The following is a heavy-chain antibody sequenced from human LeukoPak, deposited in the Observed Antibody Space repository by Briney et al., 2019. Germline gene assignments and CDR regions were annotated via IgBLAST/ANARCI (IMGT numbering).Heavy chain of an antibody. Sequence: GGSLTLSCAASGFTFSSHAMSWVRQAPGKGLEWDSATSGCGRSTSYADSVKGRFTISRDNAKNTLYLQMNRLSGEDTAVYYWAKIRSPPNDYWGKGTLVTVFS. CDR3: AKIRSPPNDY. CDR1: GFTFSSHA. V-gene: IGHV3-23*01. J-gene: IGHJ4*02. CDR2: TSGCGRST.